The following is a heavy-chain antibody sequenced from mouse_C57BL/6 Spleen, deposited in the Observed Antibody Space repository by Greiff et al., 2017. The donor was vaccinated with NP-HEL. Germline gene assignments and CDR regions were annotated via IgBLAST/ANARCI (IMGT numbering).Heavy chain of an antibody. Sequence: QVQLQQSGAELARPGASVKMSCKASGYTFTSNTMHWVKQRPGQGLEWIGYINPSSGYTKYNQKIKDKATLNQDKSSRTAHMQLSSLQSEDCAVYYCARDSSGVCAYWRQGTLVTVSA. CDR3: ARDSSGVCAY. J-gene: IGHJ3*01. CDR2: INPSSGYT. CDR1: GYTFTSNT. V-gene: IGHV1-4*01. D-gene: IGHD3-2*02.